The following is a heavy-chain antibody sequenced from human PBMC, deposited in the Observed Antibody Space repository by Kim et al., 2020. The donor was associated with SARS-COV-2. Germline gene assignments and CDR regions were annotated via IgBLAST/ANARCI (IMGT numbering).Heavy chain of an antibody. CDR2: ISGSGGST. CDR3: AKTPGGLERRRYFDY. V-gene: IGHV3-23*01. J-gene: IGHJ4*02. Sequence: GGSLRLSCATSGFTFSSYAMSWVRQAPGKGLEWVSAISGSGGSTYYADSVKGRFTISRDNSKNTLYLQMNSLRAEDTAVYYCAKTPGGLERRRYFDYWGQGTLVTVSS. D-gene: IGHD1-1*01. CDR1: GFTFSSYA.